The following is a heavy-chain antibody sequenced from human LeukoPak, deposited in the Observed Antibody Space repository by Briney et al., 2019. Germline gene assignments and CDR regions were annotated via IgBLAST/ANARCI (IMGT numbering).Heavy chain of an antibody. CDR1: GLTFDDYG. CDR3: ARNSGANVYTYSFQY. Sequence: PGGSLRLSCVASGLTFDDYGMSWVRQAPGKGLEWVSGINWNGGTTTYADSVKGRFTISRDKAKNSLYLQMNSLRVEDTAFYYCARNSGANVYTYSFQYWGRGTLVTVSS. CDR2: INWNGGTT. D-gene: IGHD1-26*01. J-gene: IGHJ4*02. V-gene: IGHV3-20*04.